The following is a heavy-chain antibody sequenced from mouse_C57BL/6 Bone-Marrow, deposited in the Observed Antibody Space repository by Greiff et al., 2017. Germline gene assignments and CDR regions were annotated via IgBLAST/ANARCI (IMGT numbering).Heavy chain of an antibody. D-gene: IGHD1-1*01. CDR2: ISSGGSYT. V-gene: IGHV5-6*01. CDR3: ARREVVPYYFDY. CDR1: GFTFSSYG. J-gene: IGHJ2*01. Sequence: EVQLVESGGDLVKPGGSLKLSCAASGFTFSSYGMSLVRQTPDKRLEWVATISSGGSYTYYPDSVKGRFTISRDNAKNTLYLQMSSLKSEDTAMYYCARREVVPYYFDYWGQGTTLTVSS.